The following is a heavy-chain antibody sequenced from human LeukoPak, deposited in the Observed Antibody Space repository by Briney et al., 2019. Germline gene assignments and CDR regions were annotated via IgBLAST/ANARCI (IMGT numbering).Heavy chain of an antibody. J-gene: IGHJ3*02. V-gene: IGHV1-2*02. D-gene: IGHD2-21*02. CDR2: INPNSGGT. CDR3: ARGGMVTAAGVDAFDI. Sequence: ASVKVSCKASGCTFTGYYMHWVRQAPGQGLEWMGWINPNSGGTNYAQKFQGRVTMTRDTSISTAYMELSRLRSDDTAVYYCARGGMVTAAGVDAFDIWGQGTMVTVSS. CDR1: GCTFTGYY.